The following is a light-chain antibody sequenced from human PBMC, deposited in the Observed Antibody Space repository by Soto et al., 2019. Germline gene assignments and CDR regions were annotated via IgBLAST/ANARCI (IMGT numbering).Light chain of an antibody. Sequence: QPVLNQSPSASASLGASVKLTCTLSSGHSSYAIAWHQQQPEKGPRYLMKLNSDGSHSKGDGIPDRFSGSSSGAERYLTISSLQSEDEADYYCQTWGTGIQVFGGGTKVTVL. CDR3: QTWGTGIQV. CDR1: SGHSSYA. V-gene: IGLV4-69*01. CDR2: LNSDGSH. J-gene: IGLJ3*02.